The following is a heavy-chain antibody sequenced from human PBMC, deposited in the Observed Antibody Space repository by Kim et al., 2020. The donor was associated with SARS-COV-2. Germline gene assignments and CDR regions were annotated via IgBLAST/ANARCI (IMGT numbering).Heavy chain of an antibody. CDR3: AKDLMRDDAFDI. V-gene: IGHV3-30*18. Sequence: GGSLRLSCAASGFTFSSYGMHWVRQAPGKGLEWVAVISYDGSNKYYADSVKGRFTISRDNSKNTLYLQMNSLRAEDTAVYYCAKDLMRDDAFDIWGQGTMVTVSS. CDR2: ISYDGSNK. CDR1: GFTFSSYG. D-gene: IGHD2-8*01. J-gene: IGHJ3*02.